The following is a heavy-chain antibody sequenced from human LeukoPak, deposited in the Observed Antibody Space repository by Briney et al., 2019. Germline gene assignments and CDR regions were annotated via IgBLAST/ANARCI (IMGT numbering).Heavy chain of an antibody. CDR3: ARHEYSGSYYGLSWFDP. J-gene: IGHJ5*02. Sequence: PSETLSLTCTVSGGSISSSGYYWGWIRQPPGKGLEWIASIYYSGSSYYNPSLKSRVTISVDTSKNQLSLKLSSLTAADTAVYYCARHEYSGSYYGLSWFDPWGQGTLVTVSS. V-gene: IGHV4-39*01. CDR1: GGSISSSGYY. CDR2: IYYSGSS. D-gene: IGHD1-26*01.